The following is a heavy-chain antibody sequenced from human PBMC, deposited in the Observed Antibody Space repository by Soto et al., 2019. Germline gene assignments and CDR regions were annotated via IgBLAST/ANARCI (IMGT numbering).Heavy chain of an antibody. Sequence: QLQQSGPGLVRHSQTLSLTCAISGGSVSYVSAAWTWIRQSPSSGLEWLGRTYSRSVLNTDYVLAVTSHITISVDAAGTQLSLRVSAVTREDTAVYYCARDQSTGWFRWGFESWGQGTPVTVFS. J-gene: IGHJ4*02. CDR3: ARDQSTGWFRWGFES. D-gene: IGHD2-8*02. CDR1: GGSVSYVSAA. V-gene: IGHV6-1*02. CDR2: TYSRSVLNT.